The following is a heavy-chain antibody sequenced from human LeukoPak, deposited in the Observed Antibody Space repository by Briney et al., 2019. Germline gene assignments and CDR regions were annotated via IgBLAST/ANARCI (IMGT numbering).Heavy chain of an antibody. CDR3: ARGRHYYDSSGYYGLLNY. CDR1: GYTFTSYG. Sequence: ASVKVSCKASGYTFTSYGISWVRQAPGQGLEWMGWISAYNGNTNYAQKLQGRVTMTTDTSTSTAYMELRSLRSDDTAVYYCARGRHYYDSSGYYGLLNYWGQGTLVTVSS. J-gene: IGHJ4*02. D-gene: IGHD3-22*01. V-gene: IGHV1-18*01. CDR2: ISAYNGNT.